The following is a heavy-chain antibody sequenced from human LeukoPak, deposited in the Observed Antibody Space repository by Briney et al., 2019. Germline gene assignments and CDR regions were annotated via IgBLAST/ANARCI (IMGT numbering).Heavy chain of an antibody. V-gene: IGHV3-23*01. Sequence: GGSLRLSCAASGFTFSSYAMSWVRQAPGKGLEWVSAISGSGCNTHYADSVKGRFTISRDTSRNTLYLQMHSLRVEDTAIYYCAKDIKIGDTTTWIDAFDAWGHGTMVAVTS. CDR2: ISGSGCNT. CDR3: AKDIKIGDTTTWIDAFDA. J-gene: IGHJ3*01. D-gene: IGHD3-16*01. CDR1: GFTFSSYA.